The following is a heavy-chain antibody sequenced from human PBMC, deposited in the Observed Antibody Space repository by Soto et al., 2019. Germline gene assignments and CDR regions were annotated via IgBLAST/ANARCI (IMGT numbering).Heavy chain of an antibody. CDR3: VKDLNAYYYGSGSYSSLTFGLGIDY. V-gene: IGHV3-64D*08. D-gene: IGHD3-10*01. Sequence: PGGSLRLSCSASGFTFSSYAMHWVRQAPGKGLEYVSAISSNGGSTYYADSVKGRFTISRDNSKNTLYLQMSSLRAEDTAVYYCVKDLNAYYYGSGSYSSLTFGLGIDYWGQGTLVTVSS. J-gene: IGHJ4*02. CDR2: ISSNGGST. CDR1: GFTFSSYA.